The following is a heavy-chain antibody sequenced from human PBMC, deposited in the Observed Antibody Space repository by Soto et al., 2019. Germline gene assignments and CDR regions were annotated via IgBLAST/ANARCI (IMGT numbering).Heavy chain of an antibody. CDR2: IYQSGVT. D-gene: IGHD6-19*01. V-gene: IGHV4-30-2*01. CDR1: GDSYSISTYS. J-gene: IGHJ5*02. Sequence: TLSLTCNMSGDSYSISTYSWSWIRQPPGKALQWIGVIYQSGVTSYNPSPASRVPISLDRSNNQCSLKLKSVTAADTAVYFCAGMPYTSGLRFDPWGPGTLVTVSS. CDR3: AGMPYTSGLRFDP.